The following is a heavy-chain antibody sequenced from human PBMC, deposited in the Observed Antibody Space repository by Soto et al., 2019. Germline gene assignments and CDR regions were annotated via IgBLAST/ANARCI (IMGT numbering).Heavy chain of an antibody. D-gene: IGHD4-4*01. V-gene: IGHV1-18*01. Sequence: ASVKVSCKASGYTFTSYGISWVRQAPGQGLEWMGWISAYNGNTNYAQKIQGRVTMTTDTSTSTAYMELTSLRSDDTAVYYCARTPDYSDYFDYWGQGTLVTVSS. CDR2: ISAYNGNT. J-gene: IGHJ4*02. CDR1: GYTFTSYG. CDR3: ARTPDYSDYFDY.